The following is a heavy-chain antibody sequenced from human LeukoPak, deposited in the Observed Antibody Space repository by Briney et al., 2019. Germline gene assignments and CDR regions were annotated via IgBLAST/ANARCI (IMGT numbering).Heavy chain of an antibody. CDR3: AKPMVHNYYYYGMDV. D-gene: IGHD3-10*01. CDR2: ISGSGGST. CDR1: GFTFSSYA. V-gene: IGHV3-23*01. Sequence: GGSLRLSCAASGFTFSSYAMSWVRQAPGKGLEWVSAISGSGGSTYYADSVKGRFTISRDNSKNTLYLQMNSLRAEDTAVYYCAKPMVHNYYYYGMDVWGQGTTVTVSS. J-gene: IGHJ6*02.